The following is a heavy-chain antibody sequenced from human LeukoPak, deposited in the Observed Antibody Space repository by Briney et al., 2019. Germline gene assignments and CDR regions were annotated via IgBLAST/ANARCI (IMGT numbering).Heavy chain of an antibody. V-gene: IGHV4-39*07. J-gene: IGHJ4*02. D-gene: IGHD3-10*01. CDR3: ATRITMGSDY. CDR1: GGSISGSTYY. Sequence: PSETLSLTCTVSGGSISGSTYYWGWIRQPPGKGLEWIGSIYYSGSTYYNPSLKSRVTISVDTSKNQFSLKLSSVTAADTAVYYCATRITMGSDYWGQGTLVTVSS. CDR2: IYYSGST.